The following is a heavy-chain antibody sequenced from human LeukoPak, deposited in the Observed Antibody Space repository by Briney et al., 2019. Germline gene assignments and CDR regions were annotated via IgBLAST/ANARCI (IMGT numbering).Heavy chain of an antibody. D-gene: IGHD1-26*01. CDR3: ARGISGSSTPSDY. J-gene: IGHJ4*02. CDR1: GYTFTSYD. Sequence: VASVKVSCKASGYTFTSYDINWVRQATGQGLEWMGWINPNSGGTNYAQKFQGRVTMTRDTSVSTAYMELSRLRSDDTAVYYCARGISGSSTPSDYWGQGTLVTVSS. CDR2: INPNSGGT. V-gene: IGHV1-2*02.